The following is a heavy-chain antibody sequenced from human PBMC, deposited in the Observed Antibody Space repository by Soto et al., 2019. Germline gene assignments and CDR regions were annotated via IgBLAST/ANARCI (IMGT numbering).Heavy chain of an antibody. Sequence: ASVKVSCKVSGYTLTELSMHWVRQAPGKGLEWMGGFDPEDGETIYAQKFQGRVTMTEDTSTDTAYMELSSLRSEDTAVYYCATQTTVTTLDYYYGMDVWGQGTTVTVSS. CDR2: FDPEDGET. CDR1: GYTLTELS. J-gene: IGHJ6*02. D-gene: IGHD4-17*01. V-gene: IGHV1-24*01. CDR3: ATQTTVTTLDYYYGMDV.